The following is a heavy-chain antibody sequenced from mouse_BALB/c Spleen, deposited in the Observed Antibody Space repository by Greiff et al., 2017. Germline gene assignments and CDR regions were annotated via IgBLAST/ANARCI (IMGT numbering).Heavy chain of an antibody. Sequence: EVQRVESGGDLVKPGGSLKLSCAASGFTFSSYGMSWVRQTPDKRLEWVATISSGGSYTYYPDSVKGRFTISRDNAKNTLYLQMSSLKSEDTAMYYCASAIYYGYDGFDYWGQGTTLTVSS. CDR2: ISSGGSYT. CDR3: ASAIYYGYDGFDY. CDR1: GFTFSSYG. V-gene: IGHV5-6*01. D-gene: IGHD2-2*01. J-gene: IGHJ2*01.